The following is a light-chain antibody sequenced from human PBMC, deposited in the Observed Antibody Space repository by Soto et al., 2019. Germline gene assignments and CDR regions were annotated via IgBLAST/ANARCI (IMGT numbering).Light chain of an antibody. J-gene: IGKJ5*01. V-gene: IGKV3-11*01. CDR2: DAS. CDR1: QSVNTY. Sequence: EVVLTQSPATLSLSPGERATLSCRASQSVNTYLAWYQQKPGQAPRLLIYDASNRATGIPTRFSGSGSGTDFTLTISSLEPEDFAVXYCQQRYNWPPITFGQGTRLEIK. CDR3: QQRYNWPPIT.